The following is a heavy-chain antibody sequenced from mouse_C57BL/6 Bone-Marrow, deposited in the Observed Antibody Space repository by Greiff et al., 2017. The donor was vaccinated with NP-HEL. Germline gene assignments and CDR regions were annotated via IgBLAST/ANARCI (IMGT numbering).Heavy chain of an antibody. Sequence: QVQLQQPGAELVKPGASVKLSCKASGYTFTSYWMQWVKQRPGQGLEWIGEIDPSDSYTNYKQKFKGKATLTVDTSSSTAYMQLSSLTSEDSAVDYCARWGQLRLPFAYWGQGTLVTVSA. CDR2: IDPSDSYT. V-gene: IGHV1-50*01. J-gene: IGHJ3*01. D-gene: IGHD3-2*02. CDR3: ARWGQLRLPFAY. CDR1: GYTFTSYW.